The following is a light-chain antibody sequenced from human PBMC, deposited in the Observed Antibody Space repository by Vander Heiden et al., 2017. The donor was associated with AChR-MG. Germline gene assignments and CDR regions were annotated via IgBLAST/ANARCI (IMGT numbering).Light chain of an antibody. Sequence: SYELTQPPSVSVSPGQTANITCSGDKLGDKYACWYQQKPGQSPVLVIYQDTKRPSGIPERFSGSNSGNTATLTISGTQAMDEADYYCQAWDNSIVVFGGGTKLTGL. CDR2: QDT. CDR1: KLGDKY. CDR3: QAWDNSIVV. J-gene: IGLJ2*01. V-gene: IGLV3-1*01.